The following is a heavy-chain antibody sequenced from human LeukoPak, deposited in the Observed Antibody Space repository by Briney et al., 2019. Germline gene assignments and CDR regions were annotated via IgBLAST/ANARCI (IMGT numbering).Heavy chain of an antibody. V-gene: IGHV4-4*07. D-gene: IGHD6-13*01. J-gene: IGHJ4*02. Sequence: SETLSLTCTVSGYSISSGYYWSWIRQPAGKGLEWIGRIYTSGSTNYNPSLKSRVTMSVDTSKNQFSLKLSSVTAADTAVYYCARVRYSNSGYFDYWGQGTLVTVSS. CDR3: ARVRYSNSGYFDY. CDR1: GYSISSGYY. CDR2: IYTSGST.